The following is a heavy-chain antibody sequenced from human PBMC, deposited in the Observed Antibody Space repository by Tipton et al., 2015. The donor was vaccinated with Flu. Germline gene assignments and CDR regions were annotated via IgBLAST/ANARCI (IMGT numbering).Heavy chain of an antibody. J-gene: IGHJ4*02. CDR1: GYTFTSYG. D-gene: IGHD2-15*01. CDR2: ISAYNGNT. CDR3: ARDSPVYCSGGSCYFGY. V-gene: IGHV1-18*01. Sequence: QVQLVQSGAEVKKPRASVKVSCKASGYTFTSYGISWVRQAPGQGLEWMGWISAYNGNTNYAQKLQGRVTMTTDTSTSTAYMELRSLRSDDTAVYYCARDSPVYCSGGSCYFGYWGQGTLVTVSS.